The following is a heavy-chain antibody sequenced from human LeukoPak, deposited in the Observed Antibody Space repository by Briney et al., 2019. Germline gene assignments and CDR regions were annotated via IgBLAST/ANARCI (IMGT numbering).Heavy chain of an antibody. V-gene: IGHV1-69*06. Sequence: GSSVKVSCKASGGTFSSYAISWVRQAPGQGLEWMGGIIPIFGTANYAQKFQGRVTITADKSTSTAYMELSSLRSEDTAVYYCARGTQDIVVVPAAMGDAFDIWGQGTTVTVSS. CDR2: IIPIFGTA. CDR3: ARGTQDIVVVPAAMGDAFDI. J-gene: IGHJ3*02. D-gene: IGHD2-2*01. CDR1: GGTFSSYA.